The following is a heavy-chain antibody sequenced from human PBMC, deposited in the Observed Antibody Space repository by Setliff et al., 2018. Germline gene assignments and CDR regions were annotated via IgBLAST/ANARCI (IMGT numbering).Heavy chain of an antibody. Sequence: GGSLRLSCVTSGFTFSDHYLDWVRQAPGKGLEWVGRTKDKDKSYTTEYAASVQGRFTVSRDGSANSLFLHMNNLKTEDTAVYYCAREHTSDWKFASWGPGTLVTVSS. J-gene: IGHJ4*02. CDR2: TKDKDKSYTT. V-gene: IGHV3-72*01. D-gene: IGHD1-1*01. CDR1: GFTFSDHY. CDR3: AREHTSDWKFAS.